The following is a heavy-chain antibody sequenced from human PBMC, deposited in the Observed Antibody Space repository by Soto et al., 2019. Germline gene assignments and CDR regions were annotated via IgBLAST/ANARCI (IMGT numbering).Heavy chain of an antibody. V-gene: IGHV4-59*01. J-gene: IGHJ6*02. CDR3: ARVIGIAVGALYYSYGMDV. D-gene: IGHD6-19*01. CDR1: GGSISSYY. CDR2: IYYSGST. Sequence: ASENLSLTCAVSGGSISSYYWSWIRQPPGKGLEWIGYIYYSGSTNYNPSLKSRVTISVDTSKNQFSLKLSSVTAADTAVYYCARVIGIAVGALYYSYGMDVWGQGTTVTVSS.